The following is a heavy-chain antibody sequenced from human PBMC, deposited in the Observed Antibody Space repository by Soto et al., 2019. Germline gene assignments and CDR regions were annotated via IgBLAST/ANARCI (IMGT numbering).Heavy chain of an antibody. CDR1: GYSFAGYW. J-gene: IGHJ4*02. V-gene: IGHV5-10-1*01. Sequence: PGESLKISCKGSGYSFAGYWITLVRQKPGKGLEWMGRIDPSDSQTHYSPSFRGHVTISVTKSITTVFLQWSSLRASDTAMYYCARQIYDSDTGPNFQYYFDSWGQGTPVTVSS. D-gene: IGHD3-22*01. CDR3: ARQIYDSDTGPNFQYYFDS. CDR2: IDPSDSQT.